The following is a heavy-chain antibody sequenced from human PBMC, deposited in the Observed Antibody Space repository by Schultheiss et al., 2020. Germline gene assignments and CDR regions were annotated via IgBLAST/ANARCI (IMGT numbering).Heavy chain of an antibody. CDR2: ISAYNGNT. V-gene: IGHV1-18*04. CDR1: GYTFTGYY. J-gene: IGHJ5*02. CDR3: AREKRPLISLVRGVMDGCDL. Sequence: ASVKVSCKASGYTFTGYYMHWVRQAPGQGLEWMRWISAYNGNTNYAQKLQGRVTMTTDTSTSTAYMELTSLRLDDTAFYYCAREKRPLISLVRGVMDGCDLWGQGTLVTVSS. D-gene: IGHD3-10*01.